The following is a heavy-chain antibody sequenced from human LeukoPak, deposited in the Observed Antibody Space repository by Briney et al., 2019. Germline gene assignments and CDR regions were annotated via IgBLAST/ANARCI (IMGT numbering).Heavy chain of an antibody. Sequence: SGGSLRLSCAASGFTFSSYSMNWVRQAPGKGLEWVSYISSTSNTMYYADSVKGRFTISRDNAKTSLYLQMNSLTPEDTAVYYCARISVIRGLSSFDSWGQGTLVTASS. J-gene: IGHJ4*02. CDR1: GFTFSSYS. CDR3: ARISVIRGLSSFDS. V-gene: IGHV3-48*04. CDR2: ISSTSNTM. D-gene: IGHD3-10*01.